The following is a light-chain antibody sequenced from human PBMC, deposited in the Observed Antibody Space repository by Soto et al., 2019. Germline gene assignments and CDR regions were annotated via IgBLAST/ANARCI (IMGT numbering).Light chain of an antibody. CDR2: GNS. Sequence: QLVLTQPPSVSGAPGQRVTISCTGSSSNIGAGYDVHWYQQLPGTAPKLLIYGNSNRPSGVPDRFSGSKSGTSASLAITGLQAEDEAEYYCQSYDSSLSVHVVFGGGTKLTVL. CDR1: SSNIGAGYD. J-gene: IGLJ2*01. V-gene: IGLV1-40*01. CDR3: QSYDSSLSVHVV.